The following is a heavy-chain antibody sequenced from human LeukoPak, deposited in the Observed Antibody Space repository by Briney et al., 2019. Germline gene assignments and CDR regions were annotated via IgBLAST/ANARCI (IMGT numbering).Heavy chain of an antibody. D-gene: IGHD5-12*01. CDR2: ISYDGSNK. J-gene: IGHJ6*04. V-gene: IGHV3-30*04. CDR1: GFTFSSYA. CDR3: AGDPGGYDPVGSYGMDV. Sequence: GRSLRLSCAASGFTFSSYAMHWVRQAPGKGLEWVAVISYDGSNKYYADSVKGRFTISRDNSKNTLYLQMNSLRAEDTAVYYCAGDPGGYDPVGSYGMDVWGKGTTVTVSS.